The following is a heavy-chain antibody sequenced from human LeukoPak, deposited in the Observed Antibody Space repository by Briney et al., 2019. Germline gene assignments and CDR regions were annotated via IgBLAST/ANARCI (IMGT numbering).Heavy chain of an antibody. CDR1: GFTFSTYS. CDR3: ARSGRWSGYSVGYYYYYIDV. J-gene: IGHJ6*03. V-gene: IGHV3-48*01. D-gene: IGHD3-3*01. Sequence: PGGSLRLSCAASGFTFSTYSMNWVRQAPGKGLEWISYISSDSSSIYYADSVKGRFTISRDNARNSLYLQMNSLRAEDTAVFYCARSGRWSGYSVGYYYYYIDVWAKGPRSPSP. CDR2: ISSDSSSI.